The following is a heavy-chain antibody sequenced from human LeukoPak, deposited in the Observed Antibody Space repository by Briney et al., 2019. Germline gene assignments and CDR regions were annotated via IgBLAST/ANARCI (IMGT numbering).Heavy chain of an antibody. CDR1: GFTFSKYG. J-gene: IGHJ4*02. CDR3: ARDHGYAFDY. Sequence: PGGSLRLSCAASGFTFSKYGMHWVRQAPGKGLEWVAVISYDGTNQYYADSVKGRFTISRDNSKNTLYLQMNSLRDEDTAVYYCARDHGYAFDYWGQGTLVTVSS. V-gene: IGHV3-30*03. CDR2: ISYDGTNQ. D-gene: IGHD5-12*01.